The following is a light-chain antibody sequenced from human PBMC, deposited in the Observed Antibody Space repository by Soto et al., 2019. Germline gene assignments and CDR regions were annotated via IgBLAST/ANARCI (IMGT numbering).Light chain of an antibody. J-gene: IGKJ2*01. CDR1: QNINNY. CDR3: QQSYSMPQT. CDR2: AAS. Sequence: DIQMTQSPSSLSASVGDSVTITCRASQNINNYLSWYQHKPRKAPKLLIYAASKLQSGVPSSFSGSRSGTEFTLTISRLYPEDFATYYCQQSYSMPQTFGQGTKLEIK. V-gene: IGKV1-39*01.